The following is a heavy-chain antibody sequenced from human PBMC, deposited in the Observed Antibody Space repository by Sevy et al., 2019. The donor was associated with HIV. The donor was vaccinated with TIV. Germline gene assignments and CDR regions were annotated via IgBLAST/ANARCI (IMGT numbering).Heavy chain of an antibody. Sequence: GGSLRLSCTASGFVFSSYAMHRVRQAPGKGLEWVAFIAYDRSNKNYADSVKGRFTLSRDNSKNTLYLQMNSLGAEDTAVYYCARPRFLEWLSSAAFDIWGQGTMVTVSS. D-gene: IGHD3-3*01. V-gene: IGHV3-30*04. CDR1: GFVFSSYA. J-gene: IGHJ3*02. CDR3: ARPRFLEWLSSAAFDI. CDR2: IAYDRSNK.